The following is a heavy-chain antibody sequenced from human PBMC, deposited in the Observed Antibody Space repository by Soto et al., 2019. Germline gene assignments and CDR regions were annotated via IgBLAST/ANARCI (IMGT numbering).Heavy chain of an antibody. CDR2: ISGSSNYI. CDR3: VRAPNYIDLYDAFDI. Sequence: GGSLRLSCAASGFTFNTYSMNWVRQAPGKGLEWVSCISGSSNYIYYADSVKGRFTISRDNAKNSLYLQLNSLRAEDTAVYYCVRAPNYIDLYDAFDIWGQGTMVTVSS. D-gene: IGHD1-7*01. V-gene: IGHV3-21*01. J-gene: IGHJ3*02. CDR1: GFTFNTYS.